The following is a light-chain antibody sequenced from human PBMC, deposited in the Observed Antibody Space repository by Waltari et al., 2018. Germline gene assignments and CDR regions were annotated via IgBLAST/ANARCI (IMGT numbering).Light chain of an antibody. CDR2: RVS. Sequence: DVVMTQSPLSLPVTLGQPASISCRSSQSLVYSDGNIHLSWFQQRPGQSPRSLIYRVSNRDSGVPDRFSGSGSGTDFTLRINRVAAEDVGVYYCMQGRHWPYTFGQGTKLEIK. J-gene: IGKJ2*01. CDR3: MQGRHWPYT. V-gene: IGKV2-30*01. CDR1: QSLVYSDGNIH.